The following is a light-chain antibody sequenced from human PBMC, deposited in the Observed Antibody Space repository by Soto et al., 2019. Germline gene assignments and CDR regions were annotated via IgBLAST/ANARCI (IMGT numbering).Light chain of an antibody. Sequence: QSVLTQPPSVSGAPGQRVTISCTGSSSNIGADYAVHWYQQLPGEAPRVVIYDNANRPSGIPDRFSGSKSGTSASLAITGLQADDEADYYRLAYDSRLGGSVFGGGTKLTVL. V-gene: IGLV1-40*01. CDR1: SSNIGADYA. CDR3: LAYDSRLGGSV. CDR2: DNA. J-gene: IGLJ2*01.